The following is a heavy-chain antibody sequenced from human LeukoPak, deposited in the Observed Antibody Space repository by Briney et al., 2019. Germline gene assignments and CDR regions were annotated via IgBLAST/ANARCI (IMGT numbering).Heavy chain of an antibody. J-gene: IGHJ4*02. CDR1: GYSISSGYY. Sequence: PSETLSLTCAVSGYSISSGYYWGWIRQPPGKALEWIGSIYHSGSTYYNPSLKSRVTISVDTSKNQFSLKLSSVTAADTAVYYCARVKVPAAIPDYWGQGTLVTVSS. D-gene: IGHD2-2*02. V-gene: IGHV4-38-2*01. CDR3: ARVKVPAAIPDY. CDR2: IYHSGST.